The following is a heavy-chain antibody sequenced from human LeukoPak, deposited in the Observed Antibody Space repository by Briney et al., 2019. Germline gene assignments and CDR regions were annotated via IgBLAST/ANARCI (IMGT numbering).Heavy chain of an antibody. CDR3: AIYQSGLFDY. V-gene: IGHV4-30-4*01. J-gene: IGHJ4*02. D-gene: IGHD2-2*02. Sequence: SETLSLTCTVSGGSISSGDYYWSWIRQPPGKGLEWMGYIYYSGSTYYNPSLKSRVTISVDTSKNQFSLKLSSVTAAGTAVCYCAIYQSGLFDYWGQGTLVTASS. CDR1: GGSISSGDYY. CDR2: IYYSGST.